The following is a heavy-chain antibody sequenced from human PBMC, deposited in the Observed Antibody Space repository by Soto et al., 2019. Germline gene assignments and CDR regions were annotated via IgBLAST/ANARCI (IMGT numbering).Heavy chain of an antibody. J-gene: IGHJ4*02. D-gene: IGHD7-27*01. CDR1: GFTFSSYA. Sequence: GGSLRLSCAASGFTFSSYAMSWVRQAPGKGLEWVSGVSASGGSTYYADSVKGRFTISRDNSKNTLYLQMNSLRAEDTAVYYCAKGGDYFDYWGQGTLVTVSS. CDR2: VSASGGST. V-gene: IGHV3-23*01. CDR3: AKGGDYFDY.